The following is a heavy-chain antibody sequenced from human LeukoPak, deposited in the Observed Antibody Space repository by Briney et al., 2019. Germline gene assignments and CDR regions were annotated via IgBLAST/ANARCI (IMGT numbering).Heavy chain of an antibody. CDR1: GFTFSSYW. V-gene: IGHV3-7*03. Sequence: GGSLRLSCAASGFTFSSYWMSWVRQAPGKGLEWVANIKQDGSEKYYVDSVKGRFTISRDNAKNSLYLQMNSLRAEDTAVYYCARVEAVADLYYFDYWGQGTLVTVFS. CDR2: IKQDGSEK. J-gene: IGHJ4*02. CDR3: ARVEAVADLYYFDY. D-gene: IGHD6-19*01.